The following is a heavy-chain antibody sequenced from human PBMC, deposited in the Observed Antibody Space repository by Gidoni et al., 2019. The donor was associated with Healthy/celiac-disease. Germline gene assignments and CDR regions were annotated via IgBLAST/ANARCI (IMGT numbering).Heavy chain of an antibody. CDR1: GYTFTSYY. V-gene: IGHV1-46*01. Sequence: VQLVQSGAEVKKPGASGKGSCKASGYTFTSYYMHWVRQAPGQGLEWMGIINPSGGSPSYAQKFQGRVTMTRDTSTSTVYMELSSLRSEDTAVYYCARDRNYYDSSGYPDYWGQGTLVTVSS. CDR3: ARDRNYYDSSGYPDY. CDR2: INPSGGSP. D-gene: IGHD3-22*01. J-gene: IGHJ4*02.